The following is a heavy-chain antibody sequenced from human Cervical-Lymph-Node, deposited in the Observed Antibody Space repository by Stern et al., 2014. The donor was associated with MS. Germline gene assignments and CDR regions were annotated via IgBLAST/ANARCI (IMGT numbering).Heavy chain of an antibody. V-gene: IGHV1-24*01. J-gene: IGHJ4*02. CDR2: FDPKTGDT. Sequence: QVQLVQSGAEVKKPGASVKVSCKASGYTLTELYIHWVRQAPRKGLEWMGGFDPKTGDTDYAQNFQGRVTMTEDTSTDTAYMELSSLRSEDTAVYYCATLSPGAGGRYYRDFDYWGQGTLVTVSS. CDR3: ATLSPGAGGRYYRDFDY. D-gene: IGHD1-26*01. CDR1: GYTLTELY.